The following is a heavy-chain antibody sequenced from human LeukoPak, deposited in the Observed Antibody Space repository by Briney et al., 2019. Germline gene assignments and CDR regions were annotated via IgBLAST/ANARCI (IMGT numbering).Heavy chain of an antibody. CDR1: GFTFDDYA. Sequence: SLRLSCAASGFTFDDYAMHWVRQAPGKGLEWVSGISWNSGSIGYADSAKGRFTISRDNAKNSLYLQMNSLRAEDTALYYCAKSDSGSYLGLFDYWGQGTLVTVSS. CDR2: ISWNSGSI. V-gene: IGHV3-9*01. D-gene: IGHD1-26*01. J-gene: IGHJ4*02. CDR3: AKSDSGSYLGLFDY.